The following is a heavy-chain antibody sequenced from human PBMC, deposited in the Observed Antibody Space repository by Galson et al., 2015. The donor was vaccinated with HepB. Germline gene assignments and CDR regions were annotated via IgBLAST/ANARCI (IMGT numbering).Heavy chain of an antibody. J-gene: IGHJ4*02. CDR1: GFTFSSYA. V-gene: IGHV3-30-3*01. Sequence: SLRLSCAASGFTFSSYAMHWVRQAPGKGLEWVAVISYDGSNKYYADSVKGRFTISRDNSKNTLYLQMNSLRAEDTAVYYCARAQGSRAFDYWGQGTLVTVSS. D-gene: IGHD1-26*01. CDR2: ISYDGSNK. CDR3: ARAQGSRAFDY.